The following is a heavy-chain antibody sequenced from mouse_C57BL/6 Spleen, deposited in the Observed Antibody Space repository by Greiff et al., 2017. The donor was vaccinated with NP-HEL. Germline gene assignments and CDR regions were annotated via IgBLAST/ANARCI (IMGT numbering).Heavy chain of an antibody. CDR2: IYPGDGDT. D-gene: IGHD1-1*02. CDR3: ARNEDYYGAMDY. CDR1: GYAFSSSW. Sequence: QVQLQQSGPELVKPGASVKISCKASGYAFSSSWMNWVKQRPGKGLEWIGRIYPGDGDTNYNGTFKGKATLTADKSSSTAYMQLSSLTSEDSAVYFCARNEDYYGAMDYWGQGTSVTVSS. J-gene: IGHJ4*01. V-gene: IGHV1-82*01.